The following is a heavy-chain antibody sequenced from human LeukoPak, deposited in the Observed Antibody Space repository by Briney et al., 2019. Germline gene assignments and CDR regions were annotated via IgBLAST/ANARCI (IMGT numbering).Heavy chain of an antibody. Sequence: ASVKVSCKASGYTFTGCYMHWVRQAPGQGLEWMGWINPNSGGTNYAQKFQGRVTMTRDTSISTAYMELSRLRSDDTAVYYCARDPSVVGATDLDYWGQGTLVTVSS. D-gene: IGHD1-26*01. CDR2: INPNSGGT. CDR1: GYTFTGCY. CDR3: ARDPSVVGATDLDY. J-gene: IGHJ4*02. V-gene: IGHV1-2*02.